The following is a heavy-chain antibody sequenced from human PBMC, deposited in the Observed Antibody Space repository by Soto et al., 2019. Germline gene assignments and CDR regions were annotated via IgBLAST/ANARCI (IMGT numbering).Heavy chain of an antibody. CDR1: GFTFSSYW. Sequence: GGSLRLSCAASGFTFSSYWMHWVRQAPGKGLVWVSRINSDGSSTSYADSVKGRFAISRDNAKNTLYLQMNSLRAEDTAVYYCARVGGGDAFDIWGQGTMVTVSS. J-gene: IGHJ3*02. V-gene: IGHV3-74*01. D-gene: IGHD3-16*01. CDR2: INSDGSST. CDR3: ARVGGGDAFDI.